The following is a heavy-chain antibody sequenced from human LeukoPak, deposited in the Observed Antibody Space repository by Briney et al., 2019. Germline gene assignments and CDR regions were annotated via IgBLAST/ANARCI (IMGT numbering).Heavy chain of an antibody. V-gene: IGHV4-39*01. CDR1: GGSISSSSYY. J-gene: IGHJ4*02. Sequence: SETLSLTCTVSGGSISSSSYYWGWIRQPPGKGLEWIGSIYYSGSTYYNPSLKSRVTISVDTSKNQFSLKLSSVTAADTAVYYCARHPAYYYDGSGYSYYFDYWGQGTLVTVSS. D-gene: IGHD3-22*01. CDR2: IYYSGST. CDR3: ARHPAYYYDGSGYSYYFDY.